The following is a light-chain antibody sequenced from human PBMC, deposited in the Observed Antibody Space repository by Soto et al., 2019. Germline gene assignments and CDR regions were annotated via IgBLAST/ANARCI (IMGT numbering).Light chain of an antibody. Sequence: PGERVTLSCRASQSVSSSYLTWYQQKPGQAPRLLIYGPSTRATSIPARFSGSGSGTDFTLTISSLQPEDFAVYYCQQYYNSPLTFGQGTKVEIK. CDR1: QSVSSSY. J-gene: IGKJ1*01. CDR3: QQYYNSPLT. V-gene: IGKV3D-7*01. CDR2: GPS.